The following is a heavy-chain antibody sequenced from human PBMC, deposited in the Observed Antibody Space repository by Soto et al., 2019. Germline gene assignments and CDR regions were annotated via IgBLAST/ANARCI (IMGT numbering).Heavy chain of an antibody. CDR1: GGTFSSYA. D-gene: IGHD2-21*02. J-gene: IGHJ4*02. V-gene: IGHV1-69*13. CDR2: IIPIFGTA. Sequence: SVKVSCKASGGTFSSYAISWVRQAPGQGLEWMGGIIPIFGTANYAQKFQGRVTITADESTSTAYMELSSLRSEDTAVFYCARGSSPNCGGDCYLDYWGQGTLVTVSS. CDR3: ARGSSPNCGGDCYLDY.